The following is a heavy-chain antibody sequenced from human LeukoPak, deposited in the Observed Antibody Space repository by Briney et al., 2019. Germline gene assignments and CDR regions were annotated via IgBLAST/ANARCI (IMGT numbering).Heavy chain of an antibody. CDR2: INPNSGGT. V-gene: IGHV1-2*02. CDR3: ASLSEWLGWIDV. D-gene: IGHD3-3*01. CDR1: GYTFTGYY. J-gene: IGHJ6*04. Sequence: ASVKVTCKASGYTFTGYYMHWVRQAPGQGLEWMGWINPNSGGTNYAQKFQGRVTMTRDTSISTAYMELSRLRSDDTAVYYCASLSEWLGWIDVWGKGTTVTVSS.